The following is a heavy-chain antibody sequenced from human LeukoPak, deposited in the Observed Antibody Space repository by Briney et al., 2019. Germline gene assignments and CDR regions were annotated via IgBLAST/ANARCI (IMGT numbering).Heavy chain of an antibody. V-gene: IGHV3-49*04. J-gene: IGHJ4*02. Sequence: GGSLRLSCTASGFTFGDYGMSWVRQAPGKGLEWVGFIQSRTYGGTTQYAASVKGRFTISRDDSKSIAYLQMNSLKTDDTAVYYCTASDHLYCSSISCHFDYWGQGILVIVSS. D-gene: IGHD2-2*01. CDR3: TASDHLYCSSISCHFDY. CDR2: IQSRTYGGTT. CDR1: GFTFGDYG.